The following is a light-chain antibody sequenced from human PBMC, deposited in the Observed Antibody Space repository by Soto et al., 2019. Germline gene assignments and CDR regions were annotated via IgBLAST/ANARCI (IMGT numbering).Light chain of an antibody. CDR2: EVS. CDR3: TSYTSSSTLDV. J-gene: IGLJ1*01. V-gene: IGLV2-14*01. CDR1: SSDVGGYNY. Sequence: QSVLTQPASVSGSPGQSITISCTGTSSDVGGYNYVSWYQQHPGKAPKLIIYEVSNWPTGVSNRFSGSKSGHTASLTISGLQSEDEADYFCTSYTSSSTLDVFGTGTKVTVL.